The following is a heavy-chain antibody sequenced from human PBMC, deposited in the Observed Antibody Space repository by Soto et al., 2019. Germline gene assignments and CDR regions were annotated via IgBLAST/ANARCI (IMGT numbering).Heavy chain of an antibody. CDR3: ASESISGSSLFFHY. D-gene: IGHD1-26*01. J-gene: IGHJ4*02. CDR2: ISYDGSNE. Sequence: QVQLVESGGGVVQPGRSLRLSCAPSAFTFSAYPMNWVRQAPGKGLEWVAGISYDGSNEYYADSVRGRFTISRDNSKNTIYLQMISLRSEDTAVYYPASESISGSSLFFHYWGQGTLVTVSS. CDR1: AFTFSAYP. V-gene: IGHV3-30-3*01.